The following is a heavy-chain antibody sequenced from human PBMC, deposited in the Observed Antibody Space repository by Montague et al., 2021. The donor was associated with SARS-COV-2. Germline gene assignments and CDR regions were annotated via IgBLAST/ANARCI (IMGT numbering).Heavy chain of an antibody. CDR2: ISDSGST. V-gene: IGHV4-59*08. CDR3: ARHYSATLPAVY. CDR1: GGSISSFY. Sequence: SETLSLTCTVSGGSISSFYWSWFRQPPGKGLEWIGYISDSGSTNYNPSLTSRFTMSVDTSKNQFSLKLNSLTAADTAVYYCARHYSATLPAVYWGQGTLVTVSS. J-gene: IGHJ4*02. D-gene: IGHD2-15*01.